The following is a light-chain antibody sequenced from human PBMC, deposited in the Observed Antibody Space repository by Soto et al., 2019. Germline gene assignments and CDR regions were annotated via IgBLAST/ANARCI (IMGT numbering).Light chain of an antibody. CDR3: QQYDSSPVT. J-gene: IGKJ1*01. V-gene: IGKV3-20*01. CDR2: GAS. Sequence: EIVLTQSPGTLSLSPGERATLSCRASQSVSSSYLAWYQQKPGQAPRLLIYGASSRATGIPDRFSGSGSGTDCTLTISRLEPEDFAVYYYQQYDSSPVTFGQGTKVVIK. CDR1: QSVSSSY.